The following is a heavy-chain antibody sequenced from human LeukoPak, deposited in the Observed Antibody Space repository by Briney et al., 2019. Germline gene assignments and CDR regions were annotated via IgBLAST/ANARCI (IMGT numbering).Heavy chain of an antibody. CDR2: INHSGST. Sequence: PSETLSLTCAVSGGSFSGYYWSWIRQPPGKGLEWVGEINHSGSTNCNPSLKSRVTISVDTSKNQFSLKLSSVTAADTAVYYCARRRTGYSSSWPFDYWGQGTLVTVSS. CDR3: ARRRTGYSSSWPFDY. J-gene: IGHJ4*02. CDR1: GGSFSGYY. V-gene: IGHV4-34*01. D-gene: IGHD6-13*01.